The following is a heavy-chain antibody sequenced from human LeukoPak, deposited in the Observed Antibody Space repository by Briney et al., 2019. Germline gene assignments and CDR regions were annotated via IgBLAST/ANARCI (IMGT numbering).Heavy chain of an antibody. V-gene: IGHV1-2*02. J-gene: IGHJ4*02. Sequence: ASVKVSCKASGYTFSSYAITWVRQAPGQGLEWMGWINPNSGGTNYAQKFQGRVTMTRDTPISTAYMELSGLRSDDTAVYYCARGSYYDSSGYFSYWGQGTLVTVSS. CDR1: GYTFSSYA. CDR3: ARGSYYDSSGYFSY. CDR2: INPNSGGT. D-gene: IGHD3-22*01.